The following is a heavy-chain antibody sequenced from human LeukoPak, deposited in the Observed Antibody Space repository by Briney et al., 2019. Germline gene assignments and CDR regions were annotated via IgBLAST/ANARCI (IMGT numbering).Heavy chain of an antibody. CDR2: VNNDGSST. Sequence: GGSLRLSCAPSGFIFSNYWMHWVRQAPGKGRGWVSRVNNDGSSTTYADSVKGRFTISRDNAKNTLYLQMNSLRAEDTAVYYCAKGGLRVTDYWGQGTLVTVSS. CDR1: GFIFSNYW. D-gene: IGHD5/OR15-5a*01. J-gene: IGHJ4*02. CDR3: AKGGLRVTDY. V-gene: IGHV3-74*03.